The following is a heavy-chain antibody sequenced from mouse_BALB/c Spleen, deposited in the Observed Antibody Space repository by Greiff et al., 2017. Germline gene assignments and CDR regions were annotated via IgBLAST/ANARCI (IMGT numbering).Heavy chain of an antibody. CDR2: INSNGGST. CDR1: GFTFSSYG. D-gene: IGHD2-1*01. V-gene: IGHV5-6-3*01. CDR3: ARAYGNGGFAY. Sequence: EVMLVESGGGLVQPGGSLKLSCAASGFTFSSYGMSWVRQTPDKRLELVATINSNGGSTYYPDSVKGRFTISRDNAKNTLYLQMSSLKSEDTAMYYCARAYGNGGFAYWGQGTLVTVSA. J-gene: IGHJ3*01.